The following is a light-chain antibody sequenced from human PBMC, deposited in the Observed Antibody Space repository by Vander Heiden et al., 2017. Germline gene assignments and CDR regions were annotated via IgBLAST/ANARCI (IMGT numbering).Light chain of an antibody. CDR3: QQANGFPRT. J-gene: IGKJ4*01. CDR2: AAS. V-gene: IGKV1D-12*01. Sequence: DIQMTQSPSSVSASVGDRVTITCRASQAISTWLAWYQQKSGKAPKLLIHAASTLESGVPSRFSGSGSGTEFSLTISSLQPEDVATYYCQQANGFPRTFGGGTKVEIK. CDR1: QAISTW.